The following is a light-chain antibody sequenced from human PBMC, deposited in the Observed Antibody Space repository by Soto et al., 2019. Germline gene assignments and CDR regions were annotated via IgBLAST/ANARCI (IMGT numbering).Light chain of an antibody. V-gene: IGKV3-15*01. CDR2: SVS. J-gene: IGKJ4*01. Sequence: EIVMTQSPATLSVSPGDSTTLSCRTSKSVYTTLAWYQQRLGQAPRLLIYSVSTRATGIPARFSGSGSGTEFTLTISTLQSEDIAVYYCQQYNKWPLTFGGGTTVEIK. CDR3: QQYNKWPLT. CDR1: KSVYTT.